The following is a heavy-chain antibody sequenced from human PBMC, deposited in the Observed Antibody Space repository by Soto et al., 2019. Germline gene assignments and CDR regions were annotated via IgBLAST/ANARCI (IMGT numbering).Heavy chain of an antibody. CDR2: INAGNGNT. Sequence: QVQLVQSGAEEKKPGASVKVSCKASGYTFTGYAMHWVRQAPGQRLEWMGWINAGNGNTKYSQKFQGRVTITRDTSASTADRELSSVISEDTAVYYCVSAVAVAADFDYWGQGNLVTVSS. J-gene: IGHJ4*02. D-gene: IGHD6-19*01. CDR3: VSAVAVAADFDY. CDR1: GYTFTGYA. V-gene: IGHV1-3*05.